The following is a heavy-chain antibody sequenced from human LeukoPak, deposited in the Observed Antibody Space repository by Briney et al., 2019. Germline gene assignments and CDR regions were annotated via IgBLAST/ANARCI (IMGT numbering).Heavy chain of an antibody. CDR2: INSDGSST. D-gene: IGHD2-2*01. CDR1: GFTFSSYW. CDR3: ARTGYYFSSTSCYLGYYYYYMDV. V-gene: IGHV3-74*01. J-gene: IGHJ6*03. Sequence: GGSLRLSCAASGFTFSSYWMHWVRQAPGKGLVWVSRINSDGSSTSYADSVKGRFTISRDNAKNTLYLQMNSLRAEDTAVYYCARTGYYFSSTSCYLGYYYYYMDVWGKGTTVTVSS.